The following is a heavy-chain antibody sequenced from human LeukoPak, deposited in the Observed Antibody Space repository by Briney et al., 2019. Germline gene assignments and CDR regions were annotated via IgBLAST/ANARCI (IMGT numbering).Heavy chain of an antibody. CDR2: IYYSGST. D-gene: IGHD3-22*01. J-gene: IGHJ3*02. CDR3: ARDISDSSGYYYSAFDI. CDR1: GGSISSSSYY. Sequence: SETLSLTCTVSGGSISSSSYYWGWIRQPPGKGLEWIGSIYYSGSTYYNPSLKSRVTISVDTSKNQFSLKLSSVTAADTAVYYCARDISDSSGYYYSAFDIWGQGTMVTVSS. V-gene: IGHV4-39*07.